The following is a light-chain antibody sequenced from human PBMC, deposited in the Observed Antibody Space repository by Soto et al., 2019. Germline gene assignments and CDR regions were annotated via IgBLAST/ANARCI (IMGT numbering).Light chain of an antibody. J-gene: IGKJ5*01. V-gene: IGKV1-9*01. CDR2: GAS. Sequence: DIPLTPSPSFLSASVGDRVTHPFRASQGINNYLAWFQQKPGRAPNLLIYGASNLQSGVPSRFSGSGSGTDFTLTITNLQPEDFATYYCQQLNAYPLTFGQGTRLEIK. CDR3: QQLNAYPLT. CDR1: QGINNY.